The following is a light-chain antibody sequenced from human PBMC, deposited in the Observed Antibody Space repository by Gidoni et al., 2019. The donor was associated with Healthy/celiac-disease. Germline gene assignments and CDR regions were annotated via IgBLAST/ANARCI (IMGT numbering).Light chain of an antibody. CDR1: QSISSY. V-gene: IGKV1-39*01. CDR3: QQSYSTPRT. Sequence: DIQMTQSPSSLSASVGDRVTITCRASQSISSYLNWYQQKPGKAPKPLIYAASSLQSGVPSRFSGSGSGTDFTLPISSLQPEDFAAYYCQQSYSTPRTFGQGTKVEIK. CDR2: AAS. J-gene: IGKJ1*01.